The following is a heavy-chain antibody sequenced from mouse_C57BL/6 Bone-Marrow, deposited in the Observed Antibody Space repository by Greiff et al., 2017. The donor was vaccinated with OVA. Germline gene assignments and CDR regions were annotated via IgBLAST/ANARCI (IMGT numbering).Heavy chain of an antibody. CDR1: GFSLTSSG. D-gene: IGHD4-1*02. V-gene: IGHV2-5*01. Sequence: QVQLKESGPGLVQPSQSLSITCTVSGFSLTSSGVHWVRQSPGKGLEWLGGIWRGGSTDYNAAFMSRLSITPDNSQSQVFSKMNSLQADDTAIYYGAAPTGGFAYWGQGTLVTVSA. CDR2: IWRGGST. J-gene: IGHJ3*01. CDR3: AAPTGGFAY.